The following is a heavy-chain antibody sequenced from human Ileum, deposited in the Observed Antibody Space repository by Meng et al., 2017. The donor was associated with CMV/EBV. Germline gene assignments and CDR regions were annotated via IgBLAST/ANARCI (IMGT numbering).Heavy chain of an antibody. V-gene: IGHV4-34*01. CDR3: ARGLASGWPDY. J-gene: IGHJ4*02. CDR1: GGSSTDYY. D-gene: IGHD3-10*01. Sequence: QVLLLQWGRGLLKPLETLSLTCAVFGGSSTDYYWTWFRQSPGKGLEWIGENTHSGRAYYSSSLTGRATISVDMSKYQFSLKLPSVTAADTAIYYCARGLASGWPDYWGQGTLVTVSS. CDR2: NTHSGRA.